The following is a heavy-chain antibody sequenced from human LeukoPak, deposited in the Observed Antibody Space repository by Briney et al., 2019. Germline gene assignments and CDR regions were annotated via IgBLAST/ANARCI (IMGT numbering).Heavy chain of an antibody. V-gene: IGHV3-74*01. CDR3: ARGGSGSYYPY. J-gene: IGHJ4*02. Sequence: GGSLRLSCVASGFTFSSYWMHWVRQAPGKGLVWVSRINADGSDTDYADSVKGRFTISRDNAQNTLYLQMNSLRADDTAVYYCARGGSGSYYPYWGQGTLVTVSS. CDR2: INADGSDT. D-gene: IGHD3-10*01. CDR1: GFTFSSYW.